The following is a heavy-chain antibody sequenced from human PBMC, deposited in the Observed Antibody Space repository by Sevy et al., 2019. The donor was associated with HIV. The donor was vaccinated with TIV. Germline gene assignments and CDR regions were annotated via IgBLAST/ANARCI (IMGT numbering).Heavy chain of an antibody. CDR2: INAGNGNT. Sequence: ASVRVSCKASGYTFTSYAMHWVRQAPGQRLEWMGWINAGNGNTKYSQKFQGRVTITRDTSASTAYMELSSLRSEDTAVYYCASPSSGSYYAFDIWGQGTMVTVSS. CDR3: ASPSSGSYYAFDI. CDR1: GYTFTSYA. J-gene: IGHJ3*02. D-gene: IGHD1-26*01. V-gene: IGHV1-3*01.